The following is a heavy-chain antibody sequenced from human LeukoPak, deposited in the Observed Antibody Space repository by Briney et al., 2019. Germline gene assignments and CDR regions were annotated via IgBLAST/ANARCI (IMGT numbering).Heavy chain of an antibody. V-gene: IGHV3-23*01. CDR2: ISGSGGST. CDR1: GFTFSSYA. D-gene: IGHD5-24*01. Sequence: GGSLRLSCAASGFTFSSYAMSWVRQAPGKGLEWVSGISGSGGSTYYADSVKGRFTISRDNSKNSLYLQMNSLRAEDTAVYYCARDGDGYNSNAFDIWGQGTMVTVSS. J-gene: IGHJ3*02. CDR3: ARDGDGYNSNAFDI.